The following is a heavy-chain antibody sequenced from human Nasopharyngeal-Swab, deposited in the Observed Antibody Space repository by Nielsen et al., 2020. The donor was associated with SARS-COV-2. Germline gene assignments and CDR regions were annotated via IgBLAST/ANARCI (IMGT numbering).Heavy chain of an antibody. CDR1: GFTFSSYW. J-gene: IGHJ6*02. Sequence: GGSLRLSCAASGFTFSSYWMSWVRQAPGKGLEWVANIKQDGSEKYYVDSVKGRFTISRDNAKNSLYLQMNSLRAEDTAVYYCARDYDFWGYYYGMDVWGQGTTVTVPS. CDR2: IKQDGSEK. CDR3: ARDYDFWGYYYGMDV. V-gene: IGHV3-7*03. D-gene: IGHD3-3*01.